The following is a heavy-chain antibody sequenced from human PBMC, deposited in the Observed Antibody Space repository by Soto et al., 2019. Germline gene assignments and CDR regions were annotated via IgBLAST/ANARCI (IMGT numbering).Heavy chain of an antibody. D-gene: IGHD2-8*01. V-gene: IGHV3-48*03. CDR2: ISSSGNTI. CDR3: ASLPDCTNGVCFDY. CDR1: GFTFSSYE. Sequence: GGSLRHSCAASGFTFSSYEMNWVRQAPGKGLEWVSYISSSGNTIYYADSVKGRFTISRDNAKNSLYLQMNSLRAEDTAVYYCASLPDCTNGVCFDYWGQGTLVTVSS. J-gene: IGHJ4*02.